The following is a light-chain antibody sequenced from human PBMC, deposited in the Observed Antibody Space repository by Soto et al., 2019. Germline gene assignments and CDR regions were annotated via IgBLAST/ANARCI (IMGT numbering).Light chain of an antibody. Sequence: DIQMTQSPSSLSASIGDRVTITCRASQGISNDLAWYEQKPGKVPKLLIYAASTLQSGVPSRFSGSGSGTDFTLTISSLQPKDVATYYCQKYNSAPWTFGQGTKVEIK. CDR1: QGISND. CDR3: QKYNSAPWT. J-gene: IGKJ1*01. V-gene: IGKV1-27*01. CDR2: AAS.